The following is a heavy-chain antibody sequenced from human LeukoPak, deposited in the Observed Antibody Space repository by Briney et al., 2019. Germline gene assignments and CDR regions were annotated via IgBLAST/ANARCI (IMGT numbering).Heavy chain of an antibody. CDR3: ARARYKGREVVDLFDY. CDR2: INPNSGGT. Sequence: ASVKVSCKASGYTFTGYYMHWVRQAPGQGLEWMGWINPNSGGTNYAQKFQGRVTMTRDTSISTAYMELSRLRSDDTAVYYCARARYKGREVVDLFDYWGQGTLVTVSP. CDR1: GYTFTGYY. J-gene: IGHJ4*02. V-gene: IGHV1-2*02. D-gene: IGHD2-15*01.